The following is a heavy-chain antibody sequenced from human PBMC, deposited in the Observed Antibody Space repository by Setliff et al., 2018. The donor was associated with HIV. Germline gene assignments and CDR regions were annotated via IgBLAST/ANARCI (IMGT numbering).Heavy chain of an antibody. CDR2: TSHSGKT. Sequence: SETLSLTCAVYGGPLSGHYWSWIRQPPGQGLEWIGETSHSGKTNYDPSLKSRVTISVDTSKNQFSLKLTSVTAADTAVYYCVTSSSWSSRLNFWGPGMLVTVSS. CDR3: VTSSSWSSRLNF. D-gene: IGHD2-2*01. CDR1: GGPLSGHY. V-gene: IGHV4-34*01. J-gene: IGHJ4*02.